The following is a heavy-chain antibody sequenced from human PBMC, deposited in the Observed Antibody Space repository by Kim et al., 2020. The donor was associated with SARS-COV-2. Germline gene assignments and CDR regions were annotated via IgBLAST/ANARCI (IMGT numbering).Heavy chain of an antibody. CDR2: IYYSGST. Sequence: SETLSLTCTVSGGSISGYYWSWFRQPPGKGLEWIGYIYYSGSTNYNPSLQSRVTISVDTSKNQFSLKLSSVTAADPAVYHCAIDHLGGQTWGQGTLATVS. CDR3: AIDHLGGQT. J-gene: IGHJ5*02. D-gene: IGHD1-26*01. V-gene: IGHV4-59*01. CDR1: GGSISGYY.